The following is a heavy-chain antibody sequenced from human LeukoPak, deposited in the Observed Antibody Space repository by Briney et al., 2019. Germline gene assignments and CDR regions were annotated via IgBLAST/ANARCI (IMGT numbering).Heavy chain of an antibody. D-gene: IGHD3-3*01. V-gene: IGHV1-69*13. CDR3: ARDLYHDFWSGGI. J-gene: IGHJ6*02. CDR1: GGTFSSYA. Sequence: ASVKVSCKASGGTFSSYAISWVRQAPGQGLEWMGGIIPIFGTANYAQKFQGRVTITADESTSTAYMELSSLRSEDTAVYYCARDLYHDFWSGGIWGQGTTVTVSS. CDR2: IIPIFGTA.